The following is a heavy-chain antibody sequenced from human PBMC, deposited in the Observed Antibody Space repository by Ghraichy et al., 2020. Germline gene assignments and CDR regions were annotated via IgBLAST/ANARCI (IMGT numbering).Heavy chain of an antibody. D-gene: IGHD5-24*01. CDR2: IYYSGST. J-gene: IGHJ4*02. V-gene: IGHV4-61*01. CDR1: GGSVSSGSYY. CDR3: ARDEMATMSY. Sequence: SQTLSLTCTVSGGSVSSGSYYWSWIRQPPGKGLEWIGYIYYSGSTNYNPSLKSRVTISVDTSKNQFSLKLSSVTAADTAVYYCARDEMATMSYWGQGTLVTVSS.